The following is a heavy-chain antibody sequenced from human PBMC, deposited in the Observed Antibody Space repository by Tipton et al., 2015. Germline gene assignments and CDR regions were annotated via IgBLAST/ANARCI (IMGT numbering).Heavy chain of an antibody. V-gene: IGHV4-59*01. Sequence: TLSLTCTVSGGSISGYYWNWLRQSPGKGLEWIGLSDYRGSTKKNLSLRSRVTISVDTSKKQFSLNLTSVTAADTAVYYCAREVPIFLAGGPRAAFGIWGQGTTVIVSA. D-gene: IGHD3-3*02. J-gene: IGHJ3*02. CDR1: GGSISGYY. CDR2: SDYRGST. CDR3: AREVPIFLAGGPRAAFGI.